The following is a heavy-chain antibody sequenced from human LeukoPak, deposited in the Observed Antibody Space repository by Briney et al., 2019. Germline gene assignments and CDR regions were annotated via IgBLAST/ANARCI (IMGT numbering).Heavy chain of an antibody. CDR2: IKQDGSEK. J-gene: IGHJ3*02. V-gene: IGHV3-7*01. CDR3: ARRATNRYNWNDIVSAFDI. D-gene: IGHD1-1*01. CDR1: GFTFSSYW. Sequence: GGSLRLSCAASGFTFSSYWMSWVRQAPGKGLEWVANIKQDGSEKYYVDSVKGRLTISRDNAKNSLYLQMNSLRAEDTAVYYCARRATNRYNWNDIVSAFDIWGQGTMVTVSS.